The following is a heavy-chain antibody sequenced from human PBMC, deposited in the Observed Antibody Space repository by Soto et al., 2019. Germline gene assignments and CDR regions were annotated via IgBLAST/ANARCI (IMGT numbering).Heavy chain of an antibody. Sequence: SETLSLTCTVSGGSIRSCGYYWSWIRQHPGKGLEWIGYISYSGTTYYNPSLESRVTISADTSKNQFSLKLTSVTAADTAVYYCARRVPIAGLFDYWGQGTLVTVSS. CDR3: ARRVPIAGLFDY. CDR2: ISYSGTT. D-gene: IGHD6-13*01. CDR1: GGSIRSCGYY. J-gene: IGHJ4*02. V-gene: IGHV4-31*03.